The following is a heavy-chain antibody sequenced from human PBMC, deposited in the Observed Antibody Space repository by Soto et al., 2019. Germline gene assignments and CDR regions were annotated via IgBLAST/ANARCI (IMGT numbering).Heavy chain of an antibody. J-gene: IGHJ4*02. V-gene: IGHV3-48*01. Sequence: EVQLVESGGGLVHPGGSLRLSCAASGFTFSSYSMNWVRQAPGKGLEWASYISSSSNTIYYADSVKGRFTISRDNAKNSLYLQMNSLRAEDTGVYYCVRDAPPDDYWGQGTLVTVSS. CDR3: VRDAPPDDY. CDR1: GFTFSSYS. CDR2: ISSSSNTI.